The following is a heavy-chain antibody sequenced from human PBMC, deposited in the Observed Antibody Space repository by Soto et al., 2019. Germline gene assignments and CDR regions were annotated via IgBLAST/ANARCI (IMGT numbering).Heavy chain of an antibody. CDR2: IDWDDDK. CDR1: GFSLSTSGMC. CDR3: ARIRRDGYNQPFDY. V-gene: IGHV2-70*01. D-gene: IGHD5-12*01. J-gene: IGHJ4*02. Sequence: SGPTLVNPTQTLTLTCTFSGFSLSTSGMCVSWIRQPPGKALEWLALIDWDDDKYYSTSLKTRLTISKDTSKNQVVLTMTNMDPVDTATYYCARIRRDGYNQPFDYWGQGTLVTVSS.